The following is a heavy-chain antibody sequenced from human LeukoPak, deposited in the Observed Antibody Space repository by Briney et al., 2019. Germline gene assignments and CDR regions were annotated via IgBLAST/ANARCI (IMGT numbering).Heavy chain of an antibody. CDR2: IDRDGVI. CDR3: ARGLEAAAGTYDC. J-gene: IGHJ4*02. CDR1: GFIFSKYD. V-gene: IGHV3-13*01. Sequence: GGSLRLSCAASGFIFSKYDMHWVRQVTGKGLEWVSGIDRDGVIYYSGSVKGRFTISRDNSKNTLYLQMNSLRADDTAVYYCARGLEAAAGTYDCWGQGTLVTVSS. D-gene: IGHD6-13*01.